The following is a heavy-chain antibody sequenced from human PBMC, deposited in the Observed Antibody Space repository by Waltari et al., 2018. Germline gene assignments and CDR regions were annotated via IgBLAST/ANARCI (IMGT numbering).Heavy chain of an antibody. CDR2: ISPIFGTA. V-gene: IGHV1-69*14. D-gene: IGHD2-8*01. Sequence: QVQLVQSGAEVKKPGSSVKVSCKASGGTFSSYAISWVRQAPGQGLEWMGGISPIFGTANYAQKFQGRVTITADKSTSTAYMELSSLRSEDTAVYYCARSEVNEGILYYSYNWFDPWGQGTLVTVSS. CDR1: GGTFSSYA. J-gene: IGHJ5*02. CDR3: ARSEVNEGILYYSYNWFDP.